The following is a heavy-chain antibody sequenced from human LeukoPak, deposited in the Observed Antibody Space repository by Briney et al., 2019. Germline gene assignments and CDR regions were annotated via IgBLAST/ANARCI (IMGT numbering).Heavy chain of an antibody. Sequence: ASVKVSCKTSGYTFTSYGTNWVRQAPGQGLEWMGWISGYNGYTNNAQKVQGRVTMTTDTFTGTAYMELRSLRSDDTAVYYCARDVRYSSSWYIDYWGQGTLVTVSS. V-gene: IGHV1-18*01. CDR2: ISGYNGYT. CDR3: ARDVRYSSSWYIDY. D-gene: IGHD6-13*01. CDR1: GYTFTSYG. J-gene: IGHJ4*02.